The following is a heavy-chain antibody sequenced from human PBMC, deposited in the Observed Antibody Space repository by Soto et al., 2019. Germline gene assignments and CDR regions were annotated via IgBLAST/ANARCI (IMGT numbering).Heavy chain of an antibody. V-gene: IGHV5-10-1*01. CDR2: IDPSDSYT. Sequence: PGEYLKISCKGSGYSFNSYWIRWVRPMPGKGLEWMGRIDPSDSYTNYSPSFQGHVTISADKSISTSYLQWGSLTASDTAMYYCARQTIFGVLSNPHYYYYGMDVVGQGTTVTVAS. D-gene: IGHD3-3*01. CDR1: GYSFNSYW. CDR3: ARQTIFGVLSNPHYYYYGMDV. J-gene: IGHJ6*02.